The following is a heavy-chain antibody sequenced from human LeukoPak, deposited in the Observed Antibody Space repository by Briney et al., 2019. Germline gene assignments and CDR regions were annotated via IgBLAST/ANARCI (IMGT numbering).Heavy chain of an antibody. J-gene: IGHJ1*01. CDR1: GGTFSSYV. D-gene: IGHD1-26*01. CDR2: IIPIFATA. Sequence: SVKVSCKASGGTFSSYVISWVRQAPGHGLEWMGGIIPIFATANYAQKFQDRVTITTDESTSTAYMELSSLRAEDTAVYYCATSIVGLTYDEHFQHWGQGTLVTVSS. CDR3: ATSIVGLTYDEHFQH. V-gene: IGHV1-69*05.